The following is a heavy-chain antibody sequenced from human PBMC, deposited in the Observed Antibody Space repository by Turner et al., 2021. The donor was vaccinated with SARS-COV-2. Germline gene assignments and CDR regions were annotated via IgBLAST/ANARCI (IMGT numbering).Heavy chain of an antibody. Sequence: EVRVVASGGGLVQPWRSLRLSCTASGFTFGKYAMSWIRQAPGKGLEWVGFIRSTNFGGTTEYATSVRGRFNVSRDDSRTIAYLHMSSLKTEDTAVYYCARGRTGASYYFDYWGQGILVTVSS. D-gene: IGHD7-27*01. J-gene: IGHJ4*02. CDR1: GFTFGKYA. V-gene: IGHV3-49*03. CDR3: ARGRTGASYYFDY. CDR2: IRSTNFGGTT.